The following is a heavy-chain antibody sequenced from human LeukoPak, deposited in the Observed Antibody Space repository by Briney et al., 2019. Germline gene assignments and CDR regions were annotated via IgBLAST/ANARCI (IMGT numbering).Heavy chain of an antibody. CDR1: GGPISSYY. Sequence: PSETLSLTCTVSGGPISSYYWSWIRQPPGKGLEWIGYIYYSGSTNYNPSLKSRVTISVDTSKNQFSLKLSSVTAADTAVYYCARHMGLGYTYFYPYFDYWGQGTLVTVSS. V-gene: IGHV4-59*08. CDR2: IYYSGST. CDR3: ARHMGLGYTYFYPYFDY. D-gene: IGHD1-1*01. J-gene: IGHJ4*01.